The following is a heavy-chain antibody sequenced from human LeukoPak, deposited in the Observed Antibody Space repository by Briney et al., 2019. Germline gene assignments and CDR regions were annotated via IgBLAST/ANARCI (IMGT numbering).Heavy chain of an antibody. J-gene: IGHJ4*02. Sequence: SETLSLTCTVSGGSISSSSYYWGWIRQPPGKGLEWIGSIYYSGSTYYNPSLKSRVTISVDTSKNQFSLRLSSVTAADTAVYYCARRYYYDSSGYYDYWGQGTLVTVSS. CDR2: IYYSGST. CDR1: GGSISSSSYY. V-gene: IGHV4-39*01. D-gene: IGHD3-22*01. CDR3: ARRYYYDSSGYYDY.